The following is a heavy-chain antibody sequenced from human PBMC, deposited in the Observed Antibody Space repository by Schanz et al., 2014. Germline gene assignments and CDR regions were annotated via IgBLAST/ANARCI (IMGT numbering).Heavy chain of an antibody. J-gene: IGHJ6*03. CDR1: AFIFRSYS. Sequence: EAQLVESGGGLVQPGGSLRLSCAASAFIFRSYSMHWARQAPGKGLEWIGRIKSKINGGTTDYAAPVKGRFTISRDDSKNTLYLQMNSLKTEDTAVYYCTTVERITIFEVVPYYFYYMDVWGKGTTVTVSS. V-gene: IGHV3-15*01. D-gene: IGHD3-3*01. CDR3: TTVERITIFEVVPYYFYYMDV. CDR2: IKSKINGGTT.